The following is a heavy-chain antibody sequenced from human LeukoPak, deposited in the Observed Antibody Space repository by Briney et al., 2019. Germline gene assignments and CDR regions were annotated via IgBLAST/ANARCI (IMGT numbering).Heavy chain of an antibody. J-gene: IGHJ6*04. CDR3: ARDKDIVVVPAAMTWDYYYGMDV. CDR1: GGSVSSGSYY. V-gene: IGHV4-61*01. Sequence: SETLSLTCTVSGGSVSSGSYYWSWIRQPPGKGLEWFGYLYYSGRTNYNPSLKSRVTISVDTSKNQFSLKLSSVTAADTAVYYCARDKDIVVVPAAMTWDYYYGMDVWGKGTTVTVSS. CDR2: LYYSGRT. D-gene: IGHD2-2*01.